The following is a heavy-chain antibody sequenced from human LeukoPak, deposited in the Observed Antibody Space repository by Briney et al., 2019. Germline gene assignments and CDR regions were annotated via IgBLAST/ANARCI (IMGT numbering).Heavy chain of an antibody. CDR1: GGSFSGYY. CDR2: INHSGST. D-gene: IGHD1-26*01. CDR3: ARGSGGRYPFDY. V-gene: IGHV4-34*01. Sequence: SETLSLTCAVYGGSFSGYYWSWIRQPPGKGLEWIGEINHSGSTNYNPSLKSRVTISVDTSKNQFSLKLSSVTAADTAVYYCARGSGGRYPFDYWGQGTLVTVSS. J-gene: IGHJ4*02.